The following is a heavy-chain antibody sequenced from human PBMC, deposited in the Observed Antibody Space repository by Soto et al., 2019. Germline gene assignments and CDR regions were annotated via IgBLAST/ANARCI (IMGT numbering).Heavy chain of an antibody. D-gene: IGHD3-10*01. J-gene: IGHJ4*02. Sequence: SLRLSCAVSGFITSIYYMHWVRQPPGKGLEWVSHVNGDGSHITYADSVKGRFTISRDNAKNALYLQMNSLRVEDTALYYCVRDMNDFGAQWGPGTLVTVSS. CDR1: GFITSIYY. CDR2: VNGDGSHI. CDR3: VRDMNDFGAQ. V-gene: IGHV3-74*03.